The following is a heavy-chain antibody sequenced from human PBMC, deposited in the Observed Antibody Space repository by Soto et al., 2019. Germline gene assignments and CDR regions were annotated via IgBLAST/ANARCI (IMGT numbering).Heavy chain of an antibody. D-gene: IGHD3-9*01. Sequence: PSETLSLTCAVYGGSFSGYYWSWIRQPPGKGLEWIGEINHSGSTNYNPSLKSRVTISVDTSKNQFSLKLSSVTAADTAVYYCARGYDILTGYYLPDYWGQGTLVTVSS. CDR1: GGSFSGYY. CDR2: INHSGST. CDR3: ARGYDILTGYYLPDY. V-gene: IGHV4-34*01. J-gene: IGHJ4*02.